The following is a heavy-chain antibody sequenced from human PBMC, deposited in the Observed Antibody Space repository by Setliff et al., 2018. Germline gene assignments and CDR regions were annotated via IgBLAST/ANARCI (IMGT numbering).Heavy chain of an antibody. J-gene: IGHJ6*03. CDR1: GDSISSGSYY. V-gene: IGHV4-39*07. CDR3: ARGLRGGAAGPLQYYYYMDV. CDR2: INHSGST. D-gene: IGHD2-15*01. Sequence: SETLSLTCTVSGDSISSGSYYWSWIRQPPGKGLEWIGEINHSGSTNYNPSLKSRVTISVDTSKNQFSLKLSSVTAADTAVYYCARGLRGGAAGPLQYYYYMDVWGKGTTVTVSS.